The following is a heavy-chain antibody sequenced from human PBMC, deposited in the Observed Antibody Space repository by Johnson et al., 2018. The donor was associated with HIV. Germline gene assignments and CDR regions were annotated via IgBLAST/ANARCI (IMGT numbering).Heavy chain of an antibody. V-gene: IGHV3-11*04. Sequence: QVQLVESGGGLVKPGGSLRLSCAASGFTFSDYYMSWIRQAPGKGLEWVSDISSRGSIIYYAASLKGRFTISRDNAENSLYLQMNNLRAEDTAMYYCGRHRDDAFDIWGQGTMVTVSS. J-gene: IGHJ3*02. D-gene: IGHD2-21*02. CDR1: GFTFSDYY. CDR3: GRHRDDAFDI. CDR2: ISSRGSII.